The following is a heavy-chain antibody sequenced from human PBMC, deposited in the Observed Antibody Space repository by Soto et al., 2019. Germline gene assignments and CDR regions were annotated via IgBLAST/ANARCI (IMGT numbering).Heavy chain of an antibody. CDR3: ARGVFPDYGGRTRSRSYYYYGMDV. CDR2: ISYDGNNK. CDR1: GFTFSSYG. J-gene: IGHJ6*02. D-gene: IGHD4-17*01. Sequence: QVQLVESGGGVVQPGRSLRLSCAASGFTFSSYGMHWVRQAPGKGLEWVAVISYDGNNKYYADSVKGRFTISRDNSKNTLFLQMNSLRAEDTAVYYCARGVFPDYGGRTRSRSYYYYGMDVWGQGTTVTVSS. V-gene: IGHV3-30*03.